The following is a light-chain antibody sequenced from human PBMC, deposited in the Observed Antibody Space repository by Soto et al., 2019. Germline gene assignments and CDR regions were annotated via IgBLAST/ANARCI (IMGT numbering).Light chain of an antibody. CDR2: EVS. J-gene: IGLJ1*01. CDR3: SSYTSSSTLEV. CDR1: SSDVGKYDY. V-gene: IGLV2-8*01. Sequence: QSALTQPPSASGSPGQSVTISCTGTSSDVGKYDYVSWFQHHPGKAPKLIIYEVSKRPSGVPDRFSGSKSGNTASLTISGLQAEDEADYYCSSYTSSSTLEVFGTGTKVTVL.